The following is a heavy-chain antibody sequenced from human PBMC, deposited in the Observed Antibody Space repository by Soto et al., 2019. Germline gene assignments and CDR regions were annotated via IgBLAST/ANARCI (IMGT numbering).Heavy chain of an antibody. V-gene: IGHV3-30*18. D-gene: IGHD6-25*01. CDR2: TSFDGSSG. CDR3: SKSPTAPAGQFDY. J-gene: IGHJ4*02. CDR1: GFTFSSSG. Sequence: QVQLVESGGGVVQPGRSLRLSCAASGFTFSSSGMHWVRQAPGKGLEWVAVTSFDGSSGYYADSVRGRFTISRDNSNNTLYLQMNSLRAEDVAVYYCSKSPTAPAGQFDYWGQGTLVTVSS.